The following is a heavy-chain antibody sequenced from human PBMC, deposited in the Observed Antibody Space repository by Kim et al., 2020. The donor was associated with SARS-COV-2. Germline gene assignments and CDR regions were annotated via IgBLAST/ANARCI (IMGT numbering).Heavy chain of an antibody. Sequence: STNYNPSLKSRVTISVDTSKNQFSLKLSSVTAADTAVYYCARYKLGAFDIWGQGTMVTVSS. V-gene: IGHV4-59*01. J-gene: IGHJ3*02. D-gene: IGHD1-1*01. CDR2: ST. CDR3: ARYKLGAFDI.